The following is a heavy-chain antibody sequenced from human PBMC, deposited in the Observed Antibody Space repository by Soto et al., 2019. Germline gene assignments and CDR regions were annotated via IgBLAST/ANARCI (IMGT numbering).Heavy chain of an antibody. V-gene: IGHV3-23*01. CDR2: ISGSGGST. J-gene: IGHJ4*02. D-gene: IGHD6-19*01. CDR1: GFTFSSYA. CDR3: SKVSSGWYERFDY. Sequence: EVQLLESGGGLVQPGGSLRLSCAASGFTFSSYAMSWVRQAPGKGLEWVSAISGSGGSTYYADSVKGRFTISRDNSKNTLYLQMNILRAEDTAVHYCSKVSSGWYERFDYWGQGSLGIVS.